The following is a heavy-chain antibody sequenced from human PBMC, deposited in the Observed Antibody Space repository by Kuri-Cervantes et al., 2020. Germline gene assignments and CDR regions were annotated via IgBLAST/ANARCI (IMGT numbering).Heavy chain of an antibody. Sequence: ESLKISCTVSGGSISSYYWSWIRQPPGKGLEWIGYIYYSGSTNYNPSLKSRVTISVDTSKSQFSLKLSPVTAADTAVYYCARLPYYGYYYYMDVWGKGTTVTVSS. V-gene: IGHV4-59*01. J-gene: IGHJ6*03. D-gene: IGHD3-10*01. CDR3: ARLPYYGYYYYMDV. CDR1: GGSISSYY. CDR2: IYYSGST.